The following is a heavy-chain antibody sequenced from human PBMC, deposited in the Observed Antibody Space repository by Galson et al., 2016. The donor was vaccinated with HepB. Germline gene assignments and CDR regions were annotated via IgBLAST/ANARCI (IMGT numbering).Heavy chain of an antibody. CDR1: GTTFSNYA. CDR2: IIPRFGTT. V-gene: IGHV1-69*13. J-gene: IGHJ4*02. D-gene: IGHD3/OR15-3a*01. CDR3: ARDRVMISLGGPLESGGYDY. Sequence: SVKVSCKASGTTFSNYAINWVRQAPGQGLQWMGGIIPRFGTTNYPQMMQGKVTITADESTNTVFIDLSSLTSDDTAVYYCARDRVMISLGGPLESGGYDYWGQGTPVTVAS.